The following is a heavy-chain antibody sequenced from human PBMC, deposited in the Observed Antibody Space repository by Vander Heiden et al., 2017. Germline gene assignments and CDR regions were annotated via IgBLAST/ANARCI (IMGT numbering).Heavy chain of an antibody. CDR3: ARDPKLYGAFGPYFDY. CDR1: GFPLSSYT. CDR2: ISATGVTI. Sequence: EVQLVQSGGGLVQPGVSLRLSCGASGFPLSSYTMTWVRQAPGKGLEWISYISATGVTIYYSQSVEGRFTISRDNVKNSLYLQMNNLRDDDTGVYYCARDPKLYGAFGPYFDYWGQGVLVTVAS. J-gene: IGHJ4*02. D-gene: IGHD2-15*01. V-gene: IGHV3-48*02.